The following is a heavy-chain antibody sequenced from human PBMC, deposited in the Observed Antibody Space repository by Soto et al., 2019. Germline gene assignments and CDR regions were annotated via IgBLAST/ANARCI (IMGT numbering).Heavy chain of an antibody. CDR1: GASFSGYH. V-gene: IGHV4-34*01. J-gene: IGHJ6*03. D-gene: IGHD3-16*01. CDR3: ARGGGYYYMDV. Sequence: TSETLSLTCAVYGASFSGYHWSWIRQPPGKGLEWIGEINHSGSTNYNPSLKSRVTISIDTSMNQFSLELSSMTAADTATYHCARGGGYYYMDVWDKGTTVTVSS. CDR2: INHSGST.